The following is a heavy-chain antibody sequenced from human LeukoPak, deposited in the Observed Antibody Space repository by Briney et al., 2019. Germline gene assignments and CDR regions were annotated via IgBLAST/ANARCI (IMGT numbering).Heavy chain of an antibody. CDR2: ISYDGSNK. CDR1: GFTFSSYA. J-gene: IGHJ4*02. V-gene: IGHV3-30-3*01. Sequence: QAGGSLRLSCAASGFTFSSYAMHWVRQAPGKGLEGVAVISYDGSNKYYADSVKGRFTISRDNSKNTLYLQMNSLRAEDTAVYYCARTASGAVAAHFDYWGQGTLVAVSS. CDR3: ARTASGAVAAHFDY. D-gene: IGHD6-19*01.